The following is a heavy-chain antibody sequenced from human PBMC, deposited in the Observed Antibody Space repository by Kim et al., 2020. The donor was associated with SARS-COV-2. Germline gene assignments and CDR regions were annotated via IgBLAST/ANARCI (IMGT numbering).Heavy chain of an antibody. D-gene: IGHD3-10*01. V-gene: IGHV4-39*01. J-gene: IGHJ4*02. CDR1: GGSISSSSYY. CDR3: ARRTTTELLGDY. CDR2: IYYSGST. Sequence: SETLSLTCTVSGGSISSSSYYWGWIRQPPGKGLEWIGSIYYSGSTYYNPSLKSRVTISVDTSKNQFSLKLSSVTAADTAVYYCARRTTTELLGDYWGQGTLVTVSS.